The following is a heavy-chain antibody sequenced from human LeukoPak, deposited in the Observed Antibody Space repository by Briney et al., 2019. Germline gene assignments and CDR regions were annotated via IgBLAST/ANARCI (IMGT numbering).Heavy chain of an antibody. V-gene: IGHV4-34*01. CDR3: ARGRSIAARRGWFDP. J-gene: IGHJ5*02. Sequence: SETLSLTXAVYGGSFSGYYWSWIRQPPGKGLEWIGEINHSGSSNYNPSLKSRVTISVDTSKNQFSLKLSSVTAADTAVYYCARGRSIAARRGWFDPWGQGTLVTVSS. CDR1: GGSFSGYY. CDR2: INHSGSS. D-gene: IGHD6-6*01.